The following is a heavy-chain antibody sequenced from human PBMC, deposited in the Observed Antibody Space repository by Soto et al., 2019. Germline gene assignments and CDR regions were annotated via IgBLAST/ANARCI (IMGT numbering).Heavy chain of an antibody. CDR1: GFNFSSTW. J-gene: IGHJ6*02. V-gene: IGHV3-7*03. CDR2: IKQDGSEK. CDR3: ARVEGQQLGGPHLGYYYYGMDV. D-gene: IGHD6-13*01. Sequence: PGGSLRLSCAASGFNFSSTWMSWVRQAPGKGLEWVANIKQDGSEKYYVDSVKGRFTISRDNAKNTLYLQMNSLRAEDTAVYYCARVEGQQLGGPHLGYYYYGMDVWGQGTTVTVSS.